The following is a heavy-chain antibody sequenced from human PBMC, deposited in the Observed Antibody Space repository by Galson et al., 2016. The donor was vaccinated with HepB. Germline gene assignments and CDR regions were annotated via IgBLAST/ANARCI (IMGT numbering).Heavy chain of an antibody. Sequence: SLRLSCAVSGLTLSSYGIHWIRQTPGKGLEWVALISSDGNNKDYADSVRGRFTVSRDNSNDTLYLQMDSLRVEDSGVYYCARQRKYQLISDYWGQGTPVTVSS. CDR3: ARQRKYQLISDY. CDR2: ISSDGNNK. D-gene: IGHD2/OR15-2a*01. V-gene: IGHV3-30-3*01. J-gene: IGHJ4*02. CDR1: GLTLSSYG.